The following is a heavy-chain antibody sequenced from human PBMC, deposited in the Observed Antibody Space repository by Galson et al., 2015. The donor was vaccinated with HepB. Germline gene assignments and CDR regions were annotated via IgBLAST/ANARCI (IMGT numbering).Heavy chain of an antibody. CDR2: ISCDGGNQ. V-gene: IGHV3-30-3*01. J-gene: IGHJ4*02. CDR3: ARDPDDTNVYYFAFEF. CDR1: GFRISNFA. Sequence: SLRLSCAASGFRISNFAMHWVRQAPGKGLQWVSMISCDGGNQFYVGSVRGRFTISRDVSKNTLYLQMNSLRGEDTAVYYCARDPDDTNVYYFAFEFWGQGTLVTVSS. D-gene: IGHD3-22*01.